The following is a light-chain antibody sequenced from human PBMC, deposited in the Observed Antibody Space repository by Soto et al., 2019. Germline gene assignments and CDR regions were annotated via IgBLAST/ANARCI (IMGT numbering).Light chain of an antibody. Sequence: DTVMSQSPASLAVSLGGRATINCKSSPRLLYRSNNKNYLAWYQHKAGQPPKLLIYWASTRDSGVPDRFSGSGSGTDFTLTINNVQAEDVAVYYCQQYYNPPWTFGQGTKV. CDR3: QQYYNPPWT. CDR2: WAS. V-gene: IGKV4-1*01. J-gene: IGKJ1*01. CDR1: PRLLYRSNNKNY.